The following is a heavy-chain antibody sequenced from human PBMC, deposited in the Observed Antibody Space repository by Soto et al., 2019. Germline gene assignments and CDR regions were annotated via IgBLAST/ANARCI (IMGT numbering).Heavy chain of an antibody. CDR1: GGSISSSTYY. CDR3: ARSVTTNAFDI. CDR2: IYYSGST. V-gene: IGHV4-39*01. D-gene: IGHD4-17*01. Sequence: SSETLSLTCTVSGGSISSSTYYWGWIRQPPGKGLEWIGSIYYSGSTYYNPSLKSRVTISVDTSKNQFSLKLSSVTAADTAVFYCARSVTTNAFDIWGQGTMVTVSS. J-gene: IGHJ3*02.